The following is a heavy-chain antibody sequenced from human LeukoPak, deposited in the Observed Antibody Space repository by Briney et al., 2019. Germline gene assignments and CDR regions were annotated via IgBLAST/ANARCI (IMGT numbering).Heavy chain of an antibody. CDR2: INQSGTT. CDR1: GGSFSGYY. D-gene: IGHD2-2*01. Sequence: SETLSLTCAVYGGSFSGYYWSWIRQPPGKGLEWIGEINQSGTTNHNPSLKSRVTISVDTPKNQLSLKLRSVTAADTAVYYCARQNFYRYCRSTSCYRPYYYNYMDVWGKGTTVTVSS. J-gene: IGHJ6*03. CDR3: ARQNFYRYCRSTSCYRPYYYNYMDV. V-gene: IGHV4-34*01.